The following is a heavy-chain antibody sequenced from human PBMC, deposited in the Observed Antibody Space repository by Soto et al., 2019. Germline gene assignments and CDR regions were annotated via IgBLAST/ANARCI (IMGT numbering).Heavy chain of an antibody. CDR3: AMAHVDTAMDYYYYYGLDV. Sequence: GGSLRLSCAAPGFTFSSYAMTWVRQAPGKGLEWVSGVSGGGGSTYYADSVKGRFTISRDNSEHTLYLHMNSLRAEDTAVYYCAMAHVDTAMDYYYYYGLDVWGQGTTVTVSS. CDR1: GFTFSSYA. CDR2: VSGGGGST. J-gene: IGHJ6*02. V-gene: IGHV3-23*01. D-gene: IGHD5-18*01.